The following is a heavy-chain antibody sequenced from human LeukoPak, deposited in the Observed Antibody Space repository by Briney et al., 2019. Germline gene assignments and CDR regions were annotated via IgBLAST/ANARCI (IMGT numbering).Heavy chain of an antibody. J-gene: IGHJ6*03. V-gene: IGHV1-2*02. Sequence: ASVKVSCKASGYTFTGYYMHWVRQAPGQGLEWMGWINPNSGGTNYAQKFQGRVTMTRDTSISTAYMELSSVTAADTAVYYCARYSRVEELWFGEIPYYYYYMDVWGKGTTVTVSS. D-gene: IGHD3-10*01. CDR1: GYTFTGYY. CDR3: ARYSRVEELWFGEIPYYYYYMDV. CDR2: INPNSGGT.